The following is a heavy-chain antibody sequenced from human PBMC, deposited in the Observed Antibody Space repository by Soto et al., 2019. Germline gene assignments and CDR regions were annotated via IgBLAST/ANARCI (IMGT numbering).Heavy chain of an antibody. D-gene: IGHD6-6*01. CDR2: IYYSGST. CDR3: ARVDRGSSIMFDY. CDR1: GGSISSYY. V-gene: IGHV4-59*01. Sequence: LSLTCTVSGGSISSYYWSWIRQPPGKGLEWIGYIYYSGSTNYNPSLKSRVTISVDTSKNQFSLKLSSVTAADTAVYYCARVDRGSSIMFDYWGQGTLVTVSS. J-gene: IGHJ4*02.